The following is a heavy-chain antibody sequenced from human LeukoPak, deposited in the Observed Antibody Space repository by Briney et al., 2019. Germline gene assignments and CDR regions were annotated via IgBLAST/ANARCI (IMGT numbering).Heavy chain of an antibody. CDR1: GFTFSSYA. V-gene: IGHV3-9*03. D-gene: IGHD3-3*01. CDR3: AKDITPDLEYYFDY. J-gene: IGHJ4*02. CDR2: ISWNSGSI. Sequence: PGGSLRLSCAASGFTFSSYAMSWVRQAPGKGLEWVSGISWNSGSIGYADSVKGRFTISRDNAKNSLYLQMNSLRPEDMALYYCAKDITPDLEYYFDYWGQGTLVTVSS.